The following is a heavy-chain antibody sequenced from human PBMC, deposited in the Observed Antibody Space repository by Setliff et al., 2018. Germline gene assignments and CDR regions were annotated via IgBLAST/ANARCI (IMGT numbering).Heavy chain of an antibody. Sequence: PSETLSLTCAVYGGSFSGYYWSWIRQPQGKRLEWIGEIIHSGSTNYNPSLKSRVTISTDTSKNQFSLKVSSVTAADMAVYYCAREQWLDPPGYYYMDVWAKGTPVTVSS. CDR2: IIHSGST. V-gene: IGHV4-34*12. D-gene: IGHD6-19*01. J-gene: IGHJ6*03. CDR3: AREQWLDPPGYYYMDV. CDR1: GGSFSGYY.